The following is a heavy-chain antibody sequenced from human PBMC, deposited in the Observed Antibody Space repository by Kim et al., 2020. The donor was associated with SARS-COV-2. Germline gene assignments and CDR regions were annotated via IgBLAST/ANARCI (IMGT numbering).Heavy chain of an antibody. CDR3: TAGYGDDYYYGMDV. CDR2: IKSKTDGGTT. Sequence: GGSLRLSCAASGFTFSNAWMSWVRQAPGKGLEWVGRIKSKTDGGTTDYAAPVKGRFTISRDDSKNTLYLQMNSLKTEDTAVYYCTAGYGDDYYYGMDVWGQGTTVTVSS. J-gene: IGHJ6*02. CDR1: GFTFSNAW. D-gene: IGHD4-17*01. V-gene: IGHV3-15*01.